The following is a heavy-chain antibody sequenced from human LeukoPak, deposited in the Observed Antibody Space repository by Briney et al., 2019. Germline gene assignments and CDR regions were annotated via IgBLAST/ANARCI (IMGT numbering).Heavy chain of an antibody. CDR2: IDYSGST. D-gene: IGHD2-2*01. V-gene: IGHV4-31*03. CDR3: ARDRRYCSSTSCYFGMDV. J-gene: IGHJ6*02. Sequence: PSETLSLTCTVSGGSISSGGYYWSWIRQHPGKGLEWIGYIDYSGSTYYNPSLKSRVTISVDTSKNQFSLKLSSVTAADTAVYYCARDRRYCSSTSCYFGMDVWGQGTTVTVSS. CDR1: GGSISSGGYY.